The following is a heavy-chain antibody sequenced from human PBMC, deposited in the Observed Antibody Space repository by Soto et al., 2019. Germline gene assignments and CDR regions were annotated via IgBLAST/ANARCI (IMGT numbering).Heavy chain of an antibody. V-gene: IGHV3-48*03. D-gene: IGHD2-2*01. J-gene: IGHJ4*02. CDR1: GFTFSSYE. CDR2: ISSSGSTI. Sequence: GGSLRLSCAASGFTFSSYEMNWVRQAPGKGLEWVSYISSSGSTIYYADSVKGRFTISRDNAKNSLYLQMNSLRAEDTAVYYCARGPSRSSTSCYFDYWGQGTLVTVSS. CDR3: ARGPSRSSTSCYFDY.